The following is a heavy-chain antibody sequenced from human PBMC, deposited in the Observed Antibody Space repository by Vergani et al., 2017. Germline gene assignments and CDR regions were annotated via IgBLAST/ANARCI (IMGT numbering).Heavy chain of an antibody. CDR2: IKSKTDGGTT. CDR1: GFTFINAW. J-gene: IGHJ4*02. CDR3: VRDRGLCAGGRCYTEAWDY. D-gene: IGHD2-2*02. V-gene: IGHV3-15*01. Sequence: EVQLVESGGGLVKPGGSLRLSCAASGFTFINAWMTWVRQAPGKGLEWVGRIKSKTDGGTTYYAAPVKGKFTISRDDSKNTLYLQVRSLRLEDTGVYHCVRDRGLCAGGRCYTEAWDYWGQGTPVTVSS.